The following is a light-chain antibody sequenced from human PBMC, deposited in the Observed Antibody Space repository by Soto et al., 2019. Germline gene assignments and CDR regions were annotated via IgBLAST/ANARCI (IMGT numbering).Light chain of an antibody. CDR1: SSDVGDYNY. V-gene: IGLV2-14*01. J-gene: IGLJ3*02. Sequence: QFALTQPASVSGSPGQSITISCTGTSSDVGDYNYVSWYQQHPGKAPKLMIYEVNNRPSGVSNRFSGSKSGNTASLTISGLQAEDEADYYCISSTSTGTRVFGGGTKLTVL. CDR3: ISSTSTGTRV. CDR2: EVN.